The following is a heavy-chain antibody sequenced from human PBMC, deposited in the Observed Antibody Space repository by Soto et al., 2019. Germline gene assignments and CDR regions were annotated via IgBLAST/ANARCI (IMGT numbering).Heavy chain of an antibody. CDR3: ARHRVGCLYCAFDI. D-gene: IGHD3-16*01. Sequence: SETLSLTCTVSGGSFSTYYWSWIRQPPGKGLEWIGYIFYSGSTNYNPSLKSRVTISGDTSQNQFSLKLSSVTAADTAVYYCARHRVGCLYCAFDIWGQGTMVTVSS. V-gene: IGHV4-59*08. CDR2: IFYSGST. CDR1: GGSFSTYY. J-gene: IGHJ3*02.